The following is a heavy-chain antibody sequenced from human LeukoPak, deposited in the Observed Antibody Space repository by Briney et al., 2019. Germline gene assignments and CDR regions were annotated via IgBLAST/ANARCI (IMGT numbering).Heavy chain of an antibody. CDR1: GFTFSSYA. Sequence: PGGSLRLSCAASGFTFSSYAMSWVRQAPGKGLEWVAFTSYDGSNKCHGDSVKGRFTISRDNSKNTLYLQMNSLKAEDTAVYYCAKGWQLIDYWGQGTLVTVSS. CDR2: TSYDGSNK. CDR3: AKGWQLIDY. V-gene: IGHV3-30*18. J-gene: IGHJ4*02. D-gene: IGHD6-13*01.